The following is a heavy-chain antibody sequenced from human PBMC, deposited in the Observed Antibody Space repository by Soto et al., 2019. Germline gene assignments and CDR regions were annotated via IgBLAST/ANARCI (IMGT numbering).Heavy chain of an antibody. D-gene: IGHD3-3*01. J-gene: IGHJ4*02. CDR1: GFTFSRYW. Sequence: EVQLVESGGGLVQPGGSLRLSCAASGFTFSRYWMSWVRQAPGKGLEWVANIKQDGSEKYYVDSVKGRFTISRDNAKNSLYLQMNSLRADDTAVYYCAREPDFWSGCLDYWCQGTLVTVSS. V-gene: IGHV3-7*01. CDR2: IKQDGSEK. CDR3: AREPDFWSGCLDY.